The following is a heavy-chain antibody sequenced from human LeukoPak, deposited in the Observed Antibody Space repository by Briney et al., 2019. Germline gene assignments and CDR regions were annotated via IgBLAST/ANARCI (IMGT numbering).Heavy chain of an antibody. V-gene: IGHV3-53*01. Sequence: PGGSLRLSCAASGLTGSHNYMSWIRQAPGKGLEWVSVIYSGGSTYYADSVKGRFTISRDNSKNTLYLQMNSLRAEDTAVYYCARGRQALEWLLFYYWGQGTLVTVSS. CDR2: IYSGGST. D-gene: IGHD3-3*01. CDR3: ARGRQALEWLLFYY. J-gene: IGHJ4*02. CDR1: GLTGSHNY.